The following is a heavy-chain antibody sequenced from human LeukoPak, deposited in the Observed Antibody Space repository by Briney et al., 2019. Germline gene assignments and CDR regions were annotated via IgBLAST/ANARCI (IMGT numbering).Heavy chain of an antibody. D-gene: IGHD2-21*02. J-gene: IGHJ3*02. CDR1: GFTFSSYA. V-gene: IGHV3-23*01. CDR3: ARDSNCGGNCYSGINIFDI. Sequence: GGSLRLSCAASGFTFSSYAMSWVRQAPGKGLEWVSAISGSGGSTYYADSVKGRFTISRDNSKNTVYLQMNSLRVEDTAVYYCARDSNCGGNCYSGINIFDIWGQGTMVTVSS. CDR2: ISGSGGST.